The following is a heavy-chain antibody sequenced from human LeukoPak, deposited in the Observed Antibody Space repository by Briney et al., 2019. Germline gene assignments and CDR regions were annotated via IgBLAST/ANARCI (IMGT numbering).Heavy chain of an antibody. J-gene: IGHJ5*02. CDR1: GGTFSSYA. Sequence: SVKVSCKAPGGTFSSYAISWVRQAPGQGLEWMGGIIPIFGTANYAQKFQGRVTITADESTSTAYMELSSLRSEDTAVYYCATSRGCSSTSCYVRFDPWGQGTLVTVSS. D-gene: IGHD2-2*01. CDR3: ATSRGCSSTSCYVRFDP. V-gene: IGHV1-69*01. CDR2: IIPIFGTA.